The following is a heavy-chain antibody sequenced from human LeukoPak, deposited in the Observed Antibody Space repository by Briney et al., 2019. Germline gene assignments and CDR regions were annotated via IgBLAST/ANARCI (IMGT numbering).Heavy chain of an antibody. V-gene: IGHV4-59*01. CDR1: GGSISSYY. Sequence: SETLSLTCTVSGGSISSYYWSWVRQPPGKGLEWVGYIYYSGSTNYNPPLNSRVHISVDTSKNQFSLKLSSVTAADTAVYYCARGGSGAADGSFDYWGQGTLVTVSS. CDR3: ARGGSGAADGSFDY. D-gene: IGHD6-13*01. CDR2: IYYSGST. J-gene: IGHJ4*02.